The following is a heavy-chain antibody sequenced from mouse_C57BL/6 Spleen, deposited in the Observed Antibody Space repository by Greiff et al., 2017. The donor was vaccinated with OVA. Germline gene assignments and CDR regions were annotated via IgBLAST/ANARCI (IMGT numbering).Heavy chain of an antibody. CDR1: GYSITSGYD. CDR2: ISYSGST. D-gene: IGHD1-1*01. Sequence: EVQLQESGPGMVKPSQSLSLTCTVTGYSITSGYDWHWIRHFPGNKLEWMGYISYSGSTNYNPSLKSRISITHDTSKNHFFLKLNSVTTEDTATYYCARDADYYGSSLRFAYWGQGTLVTVSA. V-gene: IGHV3-1*01. CDR3: ARDADYYGSSLRFAY. J-gene: IGHJ3*01.